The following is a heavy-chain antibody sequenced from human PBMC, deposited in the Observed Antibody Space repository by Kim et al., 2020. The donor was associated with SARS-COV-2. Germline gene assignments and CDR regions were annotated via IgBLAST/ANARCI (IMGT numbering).Heavy chain of an antibody. CDR1: GFTFSSYS. CDR3: ARDGGRGLYGDSINYYYYYYGMDV. Sequence: GGSLRLSCAASGFTFSSYSMNWVRQAPGKGLEWVSSISSSSSYIYYADSVKGRFTISRDNAKNSLYLQMNSLRAEDTAVYYCARDGGRGLYGDSINYYYYYYGMDVWGQGTTVTVSS. J-gene: IGHJ6*02. CDR2: ISSSSSYI. D-gene: IGHD4-17*01. V-gene: IGHV3-21*01.